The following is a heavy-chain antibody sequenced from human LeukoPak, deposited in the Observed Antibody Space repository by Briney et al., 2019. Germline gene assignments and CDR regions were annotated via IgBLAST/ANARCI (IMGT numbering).Heavy chain of an antibody. CDR2: IYYSGST. V-gene: IGHV4-59*01. J-gene: IGHJ4*02. Sequence: SETLSLTCTVSGGSISSYYWSWIRQPPGKGLEWIGYIYYSGSTNYNPSLKSRVTISVDTSKNQFSLKLSSVTAADTAVYYCAGQGWLHNAGFDYWGQGTLVTVSS. CDR3: AGQGWLHNAGFDY. CDR1: GGSISSYY. D-gene: IGHD5-24*01.